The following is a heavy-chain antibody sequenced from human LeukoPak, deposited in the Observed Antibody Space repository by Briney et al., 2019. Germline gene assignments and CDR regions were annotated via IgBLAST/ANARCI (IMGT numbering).Heavy chain of an antibody. CDR1: GGSISSYY. CDR3: ARTVQLEPPPPLIGSYYMDV. CDR2: IYYSGST. J-gene: IGHJ6*03. Sequence: SETLSLTCTVSGGSISSYYWSWIRQPPGRGLEWIGYIYYSGSTNYNPSLRSRVTISVDTSKNQFSLKLSSLTRAVTAVYYCARTVQLEPPPPLIGSYYMDVWGKGTTVTVSS. V-gene: IGHV4-59*01. D-gene: IGHD1-1*01.